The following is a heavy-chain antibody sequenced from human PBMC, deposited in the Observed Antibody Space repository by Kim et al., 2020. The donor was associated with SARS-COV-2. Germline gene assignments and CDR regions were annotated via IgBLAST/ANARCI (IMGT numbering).Heavy chain of an antibody. D-gene: IGHD1-1*01. V-gene: IGHV3-9*01. CDR3: VKEPVARVEEGFFQD. CDR2: ISWNNGSI. J-gene: IGHJ1*01. Sequence: GGSLRLSCAASGFTFSDYAMHWVRQFPGKGLEWVATISWNNGSIGYADSVKGRFTISRDNAKTSLYLQMNGLRDEDTAFYYCVKEPVARVEEGFFQDWGQGTLVTVSS. CDR1: GFTFSDYA.